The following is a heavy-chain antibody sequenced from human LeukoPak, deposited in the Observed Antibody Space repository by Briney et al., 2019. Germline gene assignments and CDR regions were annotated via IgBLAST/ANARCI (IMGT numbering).Heavy chain of an antibody. D-gene: IGHD5-12*01. Sequence: GGLVKVSCNASGYTFTSYGISWVRQAPGRGLEWMGWISGYNGDTKYAHNFQGRVTMTIDTSTSTAYMELRSLRSDDTAVYYCGVSGYDSLLNYWGQGTLVTVSS. CDR1: GYTFTSYG. CDR2: ISGYNGDT. J-gene: IGHJ4*02. CDR3: GVSGYDSLLNY. V-gene: IGHV1-18*04.